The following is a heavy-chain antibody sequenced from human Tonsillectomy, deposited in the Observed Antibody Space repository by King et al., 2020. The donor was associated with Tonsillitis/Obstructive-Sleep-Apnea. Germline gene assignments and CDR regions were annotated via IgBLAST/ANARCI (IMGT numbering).Heavy chain of an antibody. D-gene: IGHD1-26*01. J-gene: IGHJ6*03. CDR3: VRHEGLVGGTKYLDV. Sequence: QLQESGSGLMKPSETLSLTCTVSAGSISSSSYYWGWIRQSPGKGLEWIGTIYYSGSTYYNPSLKSRVTISVDTSKNQFSLKLSSVTAADTAVYYCVRHEGLVGGTKYLDVWGKGTTVTVSS. V-gene: IGHV4-39*01. CDR1: AGSISSSSYY. CDR2: IYYSGST.